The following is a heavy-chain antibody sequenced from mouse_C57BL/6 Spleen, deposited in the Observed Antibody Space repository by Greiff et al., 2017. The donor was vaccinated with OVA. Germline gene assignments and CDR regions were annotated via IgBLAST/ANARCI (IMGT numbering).Heavy chain of an antibody. CDR2: IHPNSGST. D-gene: IGHD1-1*01. V-gene: IGHV1-64*01. Sequence: QVQLKQPGAELVKPGASVKLSCKASGYTFTSYWMHWVKQRPGQGLEWIGMIHPNSGSTNYNEKFKSKATLTVDKSSSTAYMQLSSLTSEDSAVYYCARDPYYGSSSYWYFDVWGTGTTVTVSS. CDR3: ARDPYYGSSSYWYFDV. J-gene: IGHJ1*03. CDR1: GYTFTSYW.